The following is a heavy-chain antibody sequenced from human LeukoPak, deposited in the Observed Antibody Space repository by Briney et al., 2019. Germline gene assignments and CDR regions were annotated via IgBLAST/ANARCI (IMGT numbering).Heavy chain of an antibody. D-gene: IGHD6-6*01. Sequence: SSVKVSCKASGGTFSSYAISWVRQAPGQGLEWMGGIIPIFGTANYAQKFQGSVTTTADESTSTAYMELSSLRSEDTAVYYCARDSVAAPLNWFDPWGQGTLVTVSS. V-gene: IGHV1-69*01. CDR2: IIPIFGTA. J-gene: IGHJ5*02. CDR1: GGTFSSYA. CDR3: ARDSVAAPLNWFDP.